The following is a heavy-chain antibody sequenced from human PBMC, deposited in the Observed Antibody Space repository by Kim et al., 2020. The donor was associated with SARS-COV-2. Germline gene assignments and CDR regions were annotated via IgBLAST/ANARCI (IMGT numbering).Heavy chain of an antibody. CDR3: AREEDY. Sequence: SETLSLTCTVSGGSVSSGSYYWSWIRQPPGKGLEGIGYIYYSGSTNYNPSLKSRVTISVDTSKNQFSLKLSSVTAADTAEYYCAREEDYWGQGTLVTVSS. CDR1: GGSVSSGSYY. J-gene: IGHJ4*02. V-gene: IGHV4-61*01. CDR2: IYYSGST.